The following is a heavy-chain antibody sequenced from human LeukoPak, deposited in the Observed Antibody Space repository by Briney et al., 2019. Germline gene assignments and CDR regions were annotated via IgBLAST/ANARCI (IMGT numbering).Heavy chain of an antibody. J-gene: IGHJ3*02. CDR2: IYTSGST. D-gene: IGHD3-10*01. CDR1: GGSISSGSYY. CDR3: ARGNYLRLGDAFDI. Sequence: PSETLSLTCTVSGGSISSGSYYWSWIRQPAGKGLEWIGRIYTSGSTNYNPSLKSRVTISVDTSKNQFSLKLSSVTAADTAVYYCARGNYLRLGDAFDIWGQGTMVTVSS. V-gene: IGHV4-61*02.